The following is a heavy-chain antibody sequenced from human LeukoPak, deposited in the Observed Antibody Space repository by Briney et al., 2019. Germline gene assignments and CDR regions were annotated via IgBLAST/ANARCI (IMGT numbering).Heavy chain of an antibody. CDR1: GFTFRDYY. CDR2: ISSSVTTI. V-gene: IGHV3-11*04. D-gene: IGHD1-26*01. J-gene: IGHJ4*02. Sequence: GGSLRLSCAASGFTFRDYYMAWIRQAPGKGLEWVSYISSSVTTIYYADSVRGRFTLSRDNAKNSLYLQMNSLRAEDTAVYYCARDKGKGIVGSTKSYFDYWGQGTLVTVSS. CDR3: ARDKGKGIVGSTKSYFDY.